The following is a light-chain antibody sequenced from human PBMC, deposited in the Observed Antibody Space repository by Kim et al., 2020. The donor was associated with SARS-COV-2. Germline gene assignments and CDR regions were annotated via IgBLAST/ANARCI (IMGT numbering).Light chain of an antibody. CDR1: HTISNN. CDR3: QQYNNWPPWT. CDR2: GAS. V-gene: IGKV3-15*01. J-gene: IGKJ1*01. Sequence: SPGERATLSCRASHTISNNLAWYQQRHGQAPSLLLFGASTRATGIPARFSGSGSGTEFTLTISSLQSEDFAIYYCQQYNNWPPWTFDQGTKVDIK.